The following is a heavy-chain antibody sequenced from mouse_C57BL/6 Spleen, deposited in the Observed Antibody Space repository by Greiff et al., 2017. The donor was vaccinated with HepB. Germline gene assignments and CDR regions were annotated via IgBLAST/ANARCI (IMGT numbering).Heavy chain of an antibody. D-gene: IGHD2-3*01. CDR1: GYTFTSYG. V-gene: IGHV1-81*01. CDR3: ASLYPFAY. Sequence: LVESGAELARPGASVKLSCKASGYTFTSYGISWVKQRTGQGLEWIGEIYPRSGNTYYNEKFKGKATLTADKSSSTAYMELRSLTSEDAAVYFCASLYPFAYWGQGTLVTVSA. CDR2: IYPRSGNT. J-gene: IGHJ3*01.